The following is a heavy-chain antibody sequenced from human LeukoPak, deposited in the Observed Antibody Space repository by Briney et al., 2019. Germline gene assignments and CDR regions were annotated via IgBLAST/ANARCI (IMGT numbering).Heavy chain of an antibody. J-gene: IGHJ6*02. D-gene: IGHD2-2*02. V-gene: IGHV3-23*01. Sequence: GGSLRLSCVGSGFTFSSYAMTWVRQAPWKGVAWVSAISGSGNDTYDTDSVTVRLTISRDNSKNTIYLQMNSVRAEYSAGYYCVREHDLYHCMDVWGQGATVSVSS. CDR2: ISGSGNDT. CDR1: GFTFSSYA. CDR3: VREHDLYHCMDV.